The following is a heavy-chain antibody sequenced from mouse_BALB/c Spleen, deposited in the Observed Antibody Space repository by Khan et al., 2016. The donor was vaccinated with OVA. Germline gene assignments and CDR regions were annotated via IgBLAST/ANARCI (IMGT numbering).Heavy chain of an antibody. Sequence: QVQLVQSGPELKKPGETVQISCKASGFTFTNYGMNWVRQAPGKGLKWMGWINTYTGEPTFTDDFKGRFAFSLETSASPAYLQINSLKNEDTATYFCARVGYNGTMDFWGKGTSVTVSS. CDR2: INTYTGEP. D-gene: IGHD2-14*01. CDR1: GFTFTNYG. CDR3: ARVGYNGTMDF. V-gene: IGHV9-3-1*01. J-gene: IGHJ4*01.